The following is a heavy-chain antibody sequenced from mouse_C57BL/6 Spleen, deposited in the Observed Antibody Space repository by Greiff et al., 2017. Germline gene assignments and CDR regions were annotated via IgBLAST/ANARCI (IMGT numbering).Heavy chain of an antibody. D-gene: IGHD1-1*01. CDR2: ILPGSGST. J-gene: IGHJ4*01. CDR1: GYTFTGYW. CDR3: ARGLHYYGSSPYAMDY. V-gene: IGHV1-9*01. Sequence: QVQLKESGAELMKPGASVKLSCKATGYTFTGYWIEWVKQRPGHGLEWIGEILPGSGSTNYNEKFKGKATFTADTSSNTAYMQLSSLTTEDSAIYYCARGLHYYGSSPYAMDYWGQGTSVTVSS.